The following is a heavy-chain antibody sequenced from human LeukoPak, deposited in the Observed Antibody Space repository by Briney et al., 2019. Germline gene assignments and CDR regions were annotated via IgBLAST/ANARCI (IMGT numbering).Heavy chain of an antibody. J-gene: IGHJ4*02. CDR2: IYYSGST. Sequence: SQTLSLTCTVSGGSISSGGYYWSWIRQHPGKGLEWIGYIYYSGSTYYNPSLKSRVTISVDTSKNQFSLKLSSVTAADTAVYYCARVAAGTISFGAKDWGQGTLVTVSS. V-gene: IGHV4-31*03. D-gene: IGHD6-19*01. CDR1: GGSISSGGYY. CDR3: ARVAAGTISFGAKD.